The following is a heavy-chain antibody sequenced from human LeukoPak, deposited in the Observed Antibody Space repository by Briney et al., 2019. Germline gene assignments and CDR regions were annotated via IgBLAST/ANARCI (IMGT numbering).Heavy chain of an antibody. J-gene: IGHJ4*02. D-gene: IGHD3-10*01. CDR2: IKSKTDGGTT. CDR3: TTDPGELLWFGESKYNDY. Sequence: PGRSLRLSCTASGFTFGDYAMSWFRQAPGKGLEWVGRIKSKTDGGTTDYAAPVKGRFTISRDDSKNTLYLQMNSLKTEDTAVYYCTTDPGELLWFGESKYNDYWGQGTLVTVSS. CDR1: GFTFGDYA. V-gene: IGHV3-15*01.